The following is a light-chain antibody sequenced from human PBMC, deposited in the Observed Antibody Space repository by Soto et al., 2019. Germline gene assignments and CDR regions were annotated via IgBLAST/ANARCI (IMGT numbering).Light chain of an antibody. CDR1: QSVSSSY. J-gene: IGKJ3*01. V-gene: IGKV3-20*01. Sequence: EIVLTQSPGTLSLSPGERATLSCRASQSVSSSYLAWYQQKPGQAPRLLIYATSNRATGIPDRFSGSGSGGDFTLTLSRLEPEDFAVYYCQQYGNSPVFTFGPGTKVDIK. CDR2: ATS. CDR3: QQYGNSPVFT.